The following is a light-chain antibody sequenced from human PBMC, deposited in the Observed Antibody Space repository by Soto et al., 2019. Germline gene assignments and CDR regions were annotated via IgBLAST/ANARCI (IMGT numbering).Light chain of an antibody. CDR3: QQYNNWWT. CDR2: GAS. J-gene: IGKJ1*01. V-gene: IGKV3-15*01. CDR1: QSVSSS. Sequence: EIVMTQSPATLSVSPGERATLSCRASQSVSSSSAWYQKKPGQAPRLLIYGASTRAPGIPDRFSGSGSGTEFTLTISSLQSEDFAVYYCQQYNNWWTFGQGTRVEIK.